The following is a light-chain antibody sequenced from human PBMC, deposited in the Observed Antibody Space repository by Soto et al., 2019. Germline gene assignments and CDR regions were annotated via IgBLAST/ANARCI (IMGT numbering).Light chain of an antibody. V-gene: IGLV2-14*01. CDR3: TSPTPGSLYV. CDR1: SSDVGNYNY. J-gene: IGLJ1*01. Sequence: QSVLTQPASVSGSPGQSITTSCTGTSSDVGNYNYVSWYQQYPGRVPKLLIYMVSNRPSGVSNRFSGSKSGNTASLTISGLQAEDEADYFCTSPTPGSLYVFGTGTKLTVL. CDR2: MVS.